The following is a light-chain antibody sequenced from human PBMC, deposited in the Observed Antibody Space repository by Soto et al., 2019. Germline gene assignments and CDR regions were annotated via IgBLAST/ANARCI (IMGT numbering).Light chain of an antibody. J-gene: IGKJ1*01. CDR1: QGISHY. V-gene: IGKV1-27*01. CDR2: AAS. CDR3: QKYNSAPWT. Sequence: DIQMTQSPSSLSASVGDRVTITCRASQGISHYLAWYQQRPGKVPKLLIYAASTLHSGVPSRFSGSGSGTDFTLTISSLQPEDVATDYCQKYNSAPWTFGQGTKVEVK.